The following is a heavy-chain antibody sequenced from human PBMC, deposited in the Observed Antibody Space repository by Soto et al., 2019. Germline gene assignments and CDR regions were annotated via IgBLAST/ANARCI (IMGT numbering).Heavy chain of an antibody. CDR3: ARDPPYYYGSGSYWFDP. Sequence: EVQLVESGGGVVRPGASLRLSCAASGFTFDDYGMTWVRQGPGKGLEWVSGSNWNGGSIVYADSVKGRFTISRDNAKNSLYLQMNSLRAEDTALYYCARDPPYYYGSGSYWFDPWGQGTLVTVSS. J-gene: IGHJ5*02. D-gene: IGHD3-10*01. CDR2: SNWNGGSI. V-gene: IGHV3-20*04. CDR1: GFTFDDYG.